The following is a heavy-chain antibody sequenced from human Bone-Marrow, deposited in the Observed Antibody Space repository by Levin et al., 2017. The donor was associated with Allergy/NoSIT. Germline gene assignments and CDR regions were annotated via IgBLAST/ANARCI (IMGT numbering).Heavy chain of an antibody. CDR3: VKSSTGAYDYFFDY. Sequence: GGSLRLSCAASGFTFGHYAMHWVRQAPGKGLEWVALITWNSDTTDYADSVKGRFTISRDNNRESVYLQMKSLRPEDTARYFCVKSSTGAYDYFFDYWGQGTLVTVSS. J-gene: IGHJ4*02. D-gene: IGHD5-12*01. CDR2: ITWNSDTT. CDR1: GFTFGHYA. V-gene: IGHV3-43D*03.